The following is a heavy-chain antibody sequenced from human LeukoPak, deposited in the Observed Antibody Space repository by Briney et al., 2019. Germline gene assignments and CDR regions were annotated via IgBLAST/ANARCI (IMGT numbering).Heavy chain of an antibody. Sequence: QTGGSLRLSCAASGFTFSSSAMSWVRHAPGRGLEWVANINPDGGAKYYAASVKGRSTVSRDNAKDPLYLQMNSLRVEDTAVYYCARANNSSWHNWGQGTLVTVSS. J-gene: IGHJ4*02. V-gene: IGHV3-7*01. D-gene: IGHD6-13*01. CDR2: INPDGGAK. CDR3: ARANNSSWHN. CDR1: GFTFSSSA.